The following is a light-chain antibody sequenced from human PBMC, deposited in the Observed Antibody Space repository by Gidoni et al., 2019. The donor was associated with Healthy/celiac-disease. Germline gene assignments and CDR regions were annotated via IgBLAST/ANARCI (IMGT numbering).Light chain of an antibody. J-gene: IGKJ1*01. Sequence: DIQMTQSPSSLSASVGDRVTITCRASQSISSYLNWYQQKPGKAPKLLIYASSSLQSGVPSRFSCGGSGAEFPLTISRLQPEDFATYYCQQNYSTPWTFGQGTKVEIK. CDR2: ASS. CDR3: QQNYSTPWT. CDR1: QSISSY. V-gene: IGKV1-39*01.